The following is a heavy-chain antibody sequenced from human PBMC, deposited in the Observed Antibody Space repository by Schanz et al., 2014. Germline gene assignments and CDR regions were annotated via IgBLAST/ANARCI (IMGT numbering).Heavy chain of an antibody. J-gene: IGHJ4*01. CDR1: GLIFSTYT. CDR3: AYYDVLTGCDY. V-gene: IGHV3-23*04. CDR2: LTGSGTTT. D-gene: IGHD3-9*01. Sequence: EVQLVESGGGLVRPGGSLRLSCTTSGLIFSTYTLNWVRQAPGKGLEWVSALTGSGTTTYYADSVKGRFTISRDNSKNTLQLQINKLRAEDTGGYYCAYYDVLTGCDYWRHGPQXTVAS.